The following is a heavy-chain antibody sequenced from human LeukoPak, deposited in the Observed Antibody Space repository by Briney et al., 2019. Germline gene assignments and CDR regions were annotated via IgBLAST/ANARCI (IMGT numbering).Heavy chain of an antibody. Sequence: GGSLRLSCAASGFTVSSNDMSWVRQAPGKGLEWVSLIYSGGSAYYADSVKGRFTISRDNSKNTLYLQMNSLRAEDTAVYYCARGDPPPMYYYDSSGPLSAFDIWGQGTMVTVSS. CDR3: ARGDPPPMYYYDSSGPLSAFDI. CDR2: IYSGGSA. J-gene: IGHJ3*02. D-gene: IGHD3-22*01. CDR1: GFTVSSND. V-gene: IGHV3-53*05.